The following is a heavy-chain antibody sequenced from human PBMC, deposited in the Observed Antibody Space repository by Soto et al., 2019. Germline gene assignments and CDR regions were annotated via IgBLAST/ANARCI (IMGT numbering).Heavy chain of an antibody. CDR3: ARGGRRSPGMDV. Sequence: QVQLQESGPGLVKPSQTLSLTCTVSGGSFSSGGYYGSWIRQHPGKGLEWIGYIYYSGSTYYNPSLKSRVTISVDTSKNQFSLKLSSVTAADTAVYYCARGGRRSPGMDVWGQGTTVTVSS. V-gene: IGHV4-31*03. CDR1: GGSFSSGGYY. J-gene: IGHJ6*02. CDR2: IYYSGST.